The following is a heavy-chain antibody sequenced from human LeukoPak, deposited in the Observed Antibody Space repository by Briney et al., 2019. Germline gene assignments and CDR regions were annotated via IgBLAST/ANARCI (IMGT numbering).Heavy chain of an antibody. J-gene: IGHJ4*02. CDR1: GGSISSYF. Sequence: SETLSLTCTVSGGSISSYFWSWIRQPPGKGLEWIGYIYYTGSTNYNPSLKGRVTTSVDTSKNQFSLKLSSVTAADTAVYYCARGRRDGSYYFDYWGQGTLVTVSS. V-gene: IGHV4-59*01. CDR3: ARGRRDGSYYFDY. CDR2: IYYTGST.